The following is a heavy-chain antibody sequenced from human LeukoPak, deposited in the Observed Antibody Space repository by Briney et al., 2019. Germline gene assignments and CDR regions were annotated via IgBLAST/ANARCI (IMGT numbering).Heavy chain of an antibody. CDR2: IRDKANSYTT. Sequence: GGSLRLSCAASGFTFSDHCMQWVRRAPGKGLEWVGRIRDKANSYTTEYAASVKGRFTISRDDSKSSMYLQMNSLKTEDTAVYYCARERWRSGSYHDAFDVWGQGTMVTVSS. CDR3: ARERWRSGSYHDAFDV. D-gene: IGHD1-26*01. CDR1: GFTFSDHC. V-gene: IGHV3-72*01. J-gene: IGHJ3*01.